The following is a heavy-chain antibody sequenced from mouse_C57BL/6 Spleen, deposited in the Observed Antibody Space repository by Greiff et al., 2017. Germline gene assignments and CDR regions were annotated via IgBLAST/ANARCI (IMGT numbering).Heavy chain of an antibody. Sequence: VKLQESAPGLVAPSQSLPITSTVSWFSLTCYGVSSVRQPPGRGLAWLGVKWGDGSTNHPSALISRLSIGKDNSRSQVFLKLNSLQTDDTASYYCAKPGSNNWYFDVWGTGTTVTGAS. CDR1: WFSLTCYG. V-gene: IGHV2-3*01. D-gene: IGHD2-5*01. CDR3: AKPGSNNWYFDV. J-gene: IGHJ1*03. CDR2: KWGDGST.